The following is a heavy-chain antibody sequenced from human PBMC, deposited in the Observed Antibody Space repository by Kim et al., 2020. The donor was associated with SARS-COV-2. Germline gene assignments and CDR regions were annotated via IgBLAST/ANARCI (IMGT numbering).Heavy chain of an antibody. Sequence: GGSLRLSCAASGFTFSSYGMHWVRQAPGKGLEWVAVISYDGSNKYYADSVKGRFTISRDNSKNTLYLQMNSLRAEDTAVYYCAKDTIQWALLSGAFDIWGQGTMVTVSS. J-gene: IGHJ3*02. CDR2: ISYDGSNK. CDR1: GFTFSSYG. D-gene: IGHD1-26*01. V-gene: IGHV3-30*18. CDR3: AKDTIQWALLSGAFDI.